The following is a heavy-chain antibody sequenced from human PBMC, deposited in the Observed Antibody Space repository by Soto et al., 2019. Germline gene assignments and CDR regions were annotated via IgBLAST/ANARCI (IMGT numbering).Heavy chain of an antibody. CDR3: AHSSYRGIQLWLRALGAFDI. J-gene: IGHJ3*02. CDR2: IYWNDDK. D-gene: IGHD5-18*01. CDR1: GFSLSTSGVG. Sequence: QITLKESGPTLVKPTQTLTLTCTFSGFSLSTSGVGVGWIRQPPGKALEWLALIYWNDDKRYSPSLKSRLTITKDTSKNQVVLTMTNMDPVDTATYYCAHSSYRGIQLWLRALGAFDIWGQGTMVTVSS. V-gene: IGHV2-5*01.